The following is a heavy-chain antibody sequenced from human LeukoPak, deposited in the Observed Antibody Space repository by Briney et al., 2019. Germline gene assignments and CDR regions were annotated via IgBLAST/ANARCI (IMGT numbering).Heavy chain of an antibody. Sequence: SETLSLTCTVSDYSISSGYFWTWIRQPPGKGLEWIGSIFHTGSSYYNPSLKSPVAISVDTSKNQFSLELSSVTAADTAVYYCATLREYQLSSHMPFDCWGQGTLVTVSS. CDR1: DYSISSGYF. V-gene: IGHV4-38-2*02. J-gene: IGHJ4*02. CDR3: ATLREYQLSSHMPFDC. CDR2: IFHTGSS. D-gene: IGHD2-2*01.